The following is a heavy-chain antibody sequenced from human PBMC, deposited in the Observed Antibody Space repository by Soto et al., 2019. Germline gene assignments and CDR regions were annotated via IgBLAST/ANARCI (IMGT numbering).Heavy chain of an antibody. Sequence: QVQLQESGPGLVKPSQTLSLTCTISGGSISRGGYYWSWIRQHPGKVLEWIGYIYYSGSTYYNPSLKSRVTRTVDTSTNHFSLKLRSVTAADTAVYYCARQRDGYNYRYCDYWGQGTLVTVSS. D-gene: IGHD5-12*01. CDR2: IYYSGST. V-gene: IGHV4-31*03. CDR3: ARQRDGYNYRYCDY. CDR1: GGSISRGGYY. J-gene: IGHJ4*02.